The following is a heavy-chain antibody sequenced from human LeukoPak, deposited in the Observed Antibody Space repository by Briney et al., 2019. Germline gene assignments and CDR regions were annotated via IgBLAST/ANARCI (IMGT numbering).Heavy chain of an antibody. V-gene: IGHV3-23*01. Sequence: PGGSLRLSCAASGFTFSSSAMSWVRQAPGKGLEWVSAISNNGGYTYYADSVQGRFTISRDNSKSKLCLQMNSLKGEDTGVYYCAKQLGYCSDGSCYFPYWGQGTLVTVSS. CDR2: ISNNGGYT. J-gene: IGHJ4*02. CDR3: AKQLGYCSDGSCYFPY. D-gene: IGHD2-15*01. CDR1: GFTFSSSA.